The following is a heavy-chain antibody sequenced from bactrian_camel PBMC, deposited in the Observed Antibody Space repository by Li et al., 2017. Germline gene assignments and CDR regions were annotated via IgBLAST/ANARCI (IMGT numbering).Heavy chain of an antibody. Sequence: VQLVESGGSSVQAGGSLRLSCEGSEYASSRGCMGWFRQAPGKGLEWVSSIYSGSQRTYYADSVKGRFTISRDNAKNTVYLQMNSLKPEDTAMYYCAADVREQGSTYCYSALRRGNLGYRGQGTQVTVS. J-gene: IGHJ6*01. D-gene: IGHD6*01. V-gene: IGHV3S40*01. CDR1: EYASSRGC. CDR2: IYSGSQRT. CDR3: AADVREQGSTYCYSALRRGNLGY.